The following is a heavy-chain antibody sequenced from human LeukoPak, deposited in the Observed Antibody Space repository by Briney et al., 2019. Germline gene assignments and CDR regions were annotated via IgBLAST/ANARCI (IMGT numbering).Heavy chain of an antibody. Sequence: AGSLRLSCAASGFTFSDYYMSWIRQAPAKGLEWVSYISSSSSYTNYADSVKGRFTISRDNAKNSLYLQMNSLRAEDTAVYYCARGGLAIDAFDIWGQVTMVTVSS. V-gene: IGHV3-11*05. CDR1: GFTFSDYY. CDR2: ISSSSSYT. D-gene: IGHD6-19*01. J-gene: IGHJ3*02. CDR3: ARGGLAIDAFDI.